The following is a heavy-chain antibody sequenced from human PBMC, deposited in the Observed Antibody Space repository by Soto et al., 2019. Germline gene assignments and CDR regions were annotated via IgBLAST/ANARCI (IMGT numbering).Heavy chain of an antibody. CDR2: ISGSGGST. V-gene: IGHV3-23*01. Sequence: GGSLRLSCAASGFTFSSYAMRWVRQAPGKGLEWVSAISGSGGSTYYADSVKGRFTISRDNSKNTLYLQMNSLRAENTAVYYCAKDTRIAVAGTLTYFQHWGQGTLVTVSA. D-gene: IGHD6-19*01. J-gene: IGHJ1*01. CDR3: AKDTRIAVAGTLTYFQH. CDR1: GFTFSSYA.